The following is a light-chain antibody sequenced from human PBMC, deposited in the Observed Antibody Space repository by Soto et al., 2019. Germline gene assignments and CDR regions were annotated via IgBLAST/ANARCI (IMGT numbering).Light chain of an antibody. J-gene: IGKJ4*01. Sequence: EIVLTQSPATLSLSPGERATLSCRASQSVSSYLAWYHQKPGQAPRLLIYDASNRATGIPARFSVSGSGTDVTLTISSLEPQDFAVYYCQQRSSWPLLWTFGGGTKVEIK. CDR1: QSVSSY. CDR2: DAS. CDR3: QQRSSWPLLWT. V-gene: IGKV3-11*01.